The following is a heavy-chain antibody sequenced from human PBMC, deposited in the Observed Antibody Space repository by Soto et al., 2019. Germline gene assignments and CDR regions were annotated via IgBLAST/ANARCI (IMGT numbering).Heavy chain of an antibody. D-gene: IGHD2-21*01. V-gene: IGHV1-69*06. CDR1: GVTFSSDA. Sequence: QVQLVQSGAEVKKPGSSVRVACKASGVTFSSDALSWVRQAPGQGLEWMGGIIPLFSKATYAQKFQGRVTITTDKSTSAAYMQLIGQRSAHTAVYSCARFEASQSRDTEGVDVNSYFDVWGCGTLVT. J-gene: IGHJ2*01. CDR2: IIPLFSKA. CDR3: ARFEASQSRDTEGVDVNSYFDV.